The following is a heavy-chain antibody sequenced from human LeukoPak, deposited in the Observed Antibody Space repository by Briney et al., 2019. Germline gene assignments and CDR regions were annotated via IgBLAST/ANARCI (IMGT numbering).Heavy chain of an antibody. CDR3: ARLGAMAFFDY. CDR2: IYYSGST. D-gene: IGHD1-26*01. Sequence: PSETLSLTCTVSGGSISSSSYYWGWIRQPPGKGLDWIGSIYYSGSTYYNPSLKSRVTISVDTSKNQFSLKLSSVTAADTAVYYCARLGAMAFFDYWGQGTLVTVSS. V-gene: IGHV4-39*01. J-gene: IGHJ4*02. CDR1: GGSISSSSYY.